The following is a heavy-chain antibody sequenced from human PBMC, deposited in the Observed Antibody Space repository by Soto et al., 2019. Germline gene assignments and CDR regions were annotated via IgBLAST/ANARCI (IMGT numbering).Heavy chain of an antibody. D-gene: IGHD6-13*01. J-gene: IGHJ5*02. CDR1: GYTFTSYY. V-gene: IGHV1-46*03. CDR3: ARTRIAAVGGAFDP. CDR2: INPSGGST. Sequence: QVQLVQSGAEVKKPGASVKVSCKASGYTFTSYYMHWVRQAPGQGLEWMGIINPSGGSTSYAQKFQGRVTXXRXTXMSTVYMELSSLRSEDTAVYYCARTRIAAVGGAFDPWGQGTLVTVSS.